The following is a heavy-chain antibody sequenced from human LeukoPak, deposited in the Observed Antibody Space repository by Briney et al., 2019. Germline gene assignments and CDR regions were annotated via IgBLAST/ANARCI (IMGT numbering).Heavy chain of an antibody. CDR3: ARAGPYSSSSGLPLDY. V-gene: IGHV1-3*01. Sequence: ASVKVSCKASGYTFTSYAMHWVRQAPGQRLEWMGWINAGNGNTKYSQKFQGRVTITRDTSASTAYMELSSLRSEDTAVYYCARAGPYSSSSGLPLDYWGQGTLATVSS. D-gene: IGHD6-6*01. CDR2: INAGNGNT. CDR1: GYTFTSYA. J-gene: IGHJ4*02.